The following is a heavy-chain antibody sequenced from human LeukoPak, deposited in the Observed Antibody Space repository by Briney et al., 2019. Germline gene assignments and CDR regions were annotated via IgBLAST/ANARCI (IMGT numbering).Heavy chain of an antibody. Sequence: ASVKVSCKASGSPFTDYFIHWVRQAPGQGLEWMGRINPNTGGANSAQRFQDRVTMTRDTSIGTTYLELRRLRSDDTAIYYCARDLGRASTWFPIYYWGQGTLVTVSS. V-gene: IGHV1-2*06. CDR1: GSPFTDYF. D-gene: IGHD6-13*01. CDR2: INPNTGGA. J-gene: IGHJ4*02. CDR3: ARDLGRASTWFPIYY.